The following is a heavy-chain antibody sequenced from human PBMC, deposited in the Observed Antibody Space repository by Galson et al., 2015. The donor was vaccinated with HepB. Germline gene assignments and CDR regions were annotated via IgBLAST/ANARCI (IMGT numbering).Heavy chain of an antibody. Sequence: SVKVSCKASGYTFTGYYMHWVRQAPGQGLEWMGWINPNSGGTNYAQKFQGWVTMTRDTSISTAYMELSRLRSDDTAVYYCAGGYCSGGSCYSPDYYGMDVWGQGTTVTVSS. D-gene: IGHD2-15*01. CDR2: INPNSGGT. CDR1: GYTFTGYY. V-gene: IGHV1-2*04. CDR3: AGGYCSGGSCYSPDYYGMDV. J-gene: IGHJ6*02.